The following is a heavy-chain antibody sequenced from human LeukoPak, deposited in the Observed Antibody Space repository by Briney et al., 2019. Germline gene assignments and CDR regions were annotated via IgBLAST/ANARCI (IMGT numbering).Heavy chain of an antibody. CDR2: ISSSSSYI. J-gene: IGHJ4*02. V-gene: IGHV3-21*01. Sequence: GGSLRLSCAASGFTFSSYSMNWVRQAPGKGLEWASSISSSSSYIYYADSVKGRFTISRDNAKNPLYLQMNSLRAEDTAVYYCAKGASDIVVVTSIYYFDYWGQGTLVTVSS. CDR3: AKGASDIVVVTSIYYFDY. CDR1: GFTFSSYS. D-gene: IGHD2-2*01.